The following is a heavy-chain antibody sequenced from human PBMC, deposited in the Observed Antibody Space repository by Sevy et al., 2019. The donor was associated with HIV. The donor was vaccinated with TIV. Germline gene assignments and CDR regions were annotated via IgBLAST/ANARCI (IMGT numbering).Heavy chain of an antibody. V-gene: IGHV3-23*01. Sequence: GGSLRLSCAASGFTFNKYSMSWVRQPPGKGLEWVATLSFGCGEINYADSVKGRFTISRDNSKNSFYLQMNNLRAEDXXXXXXXXXGCTKPHDYWGQGTLVTVSS. CDR2: LSFGCGEI. J-gene: IGHJ4*02. CDR1: GFTFNKYS. CDR3: XXXGCTKPHDY. D-gene: IGHD2-8*01.